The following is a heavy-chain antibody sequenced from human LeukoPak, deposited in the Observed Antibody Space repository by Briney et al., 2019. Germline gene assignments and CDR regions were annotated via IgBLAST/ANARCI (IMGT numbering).Heavy chain of an antibody. Sequence: GGSLRLSCAASGFTFSDYYMSWIRQAPGKGLEWVSYISSSGSTIYYADSVKGRFTISRDNAKNSLYLQMNSLRAEDTAVYYCARASGTEGWYYYYMDVWGKGTTVTVSS. J-gene: IGHJ6*03. CDR2: ISSSGSTI. CDR1: GFTFSDYY. CDR3: ARASGTEGWYYYYMDV. V-gene: IGHV3-11*01. D-gene: IGHD1-1*01.